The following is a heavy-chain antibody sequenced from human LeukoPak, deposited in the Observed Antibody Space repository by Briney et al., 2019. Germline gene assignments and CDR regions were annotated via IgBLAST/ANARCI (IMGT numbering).Heavy chain of an antibody. D-gene: IGHD4-23*01. V-gene: IGHV4-38-2*02. J-gene: IGHJ4*02. Sequence: SETLSLTCTVSGYSISSGYYWGWIRQPPGKGLEWIGSIYHSGSTYYNPSLKSRVTISVDKSKNQFSLKLSSVTAADTAVYYCARKAYGGNRTFDYWGQGTLVTVSS. CDR3: ARKAYGGNRTFDY. CDR1: GYSISSGYY. CDR2: IYHSGST.